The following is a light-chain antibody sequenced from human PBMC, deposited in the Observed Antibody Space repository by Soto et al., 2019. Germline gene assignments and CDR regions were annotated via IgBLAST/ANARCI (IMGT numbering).Light chain of an antibody. Sequence: IVVTQSPSTLSLSPGERATLSCRASQSVSSYLAWYQQKPGQAPRLLIYDASNRATGIPSRFSAWGSETDFTLPISSLQSEDFAVYYCQQYNNWTPWTFGKGTKVDIK. V-gene: IGKV3-11*01. CDR1: QSVSSY. CDR2: DAS. CDR3: QQYNNWTPWT. J-gene: IGKJ1*01.